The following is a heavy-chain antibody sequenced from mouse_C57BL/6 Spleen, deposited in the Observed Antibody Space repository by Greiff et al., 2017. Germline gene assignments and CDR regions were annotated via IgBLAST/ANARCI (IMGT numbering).Heavy chain of an antibody. Sequence: VQLKESGAELVRPGASVKLSCTASGFNIKDDYMHWVKQRPEQGLEWIGWIDPENGDTEYASKFQGKATITADTSSNTAYLQLSSLTSEDTAVYYCTTGRVYYYGSSFAMDYWGQGTSVTVSS. D-gene: IGHD1-1*01. CDR3: TTGRVYYYGSSFAMDY. CDR1: GFNIKDDY. J-gene: IGHJ4*01. CDR2: IDPENGDT. V-gene: IGHV14-4*01.